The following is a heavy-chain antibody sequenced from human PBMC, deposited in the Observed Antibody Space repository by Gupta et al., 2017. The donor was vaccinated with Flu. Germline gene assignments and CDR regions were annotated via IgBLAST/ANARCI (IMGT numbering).Heavy chain of an antibody. V-gene: IGHV4-38-2*01. J-gene: IGHJ3*02. CDR1: GYSISSGYY. D-gene: IGHD4-17*01. Sequence: QVQLQESGPGLVKPSETLSLTCAVSGYSISSGYYWGWIRQPPGKGLEWIGSIYHSGSTYYNPSLKSRVTISVDTSKNQFSLKLSSVTAADTAVYYCARVTYGGDAFDSWGQGTMVTVSS. CDR2: IYHSGST. CDR3: ARVTYGGDAFDS.